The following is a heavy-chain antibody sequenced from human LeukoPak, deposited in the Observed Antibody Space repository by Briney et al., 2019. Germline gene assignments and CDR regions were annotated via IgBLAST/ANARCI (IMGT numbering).Heavy chain of an antibody. V-gene: IGHV4-34*01. CDR2: INHSGST. J-gene: IGHJ6*02. Sequence: SETLSLTCAVYGGSFSGYYWSWIRQPPGKGLEWIGEINHSGSTNYNPSLKSRVTISVDTSKNQFSLKLSSVTAADTAVYYCARGGRWLQRTYYYGMDVWAKGPRSPSP. CDR1: GGSFSGYY. D-gene: IGHD5-24*01. CDR3: ARGGRWLQRTYYYGMDV.